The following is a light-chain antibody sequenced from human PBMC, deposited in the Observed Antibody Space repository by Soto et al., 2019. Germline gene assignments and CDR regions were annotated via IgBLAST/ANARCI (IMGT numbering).Light chain of an antibody. J-gene: IGLJ1*01. Sequence: QSALSQPASVSGSPGHSITISCTGTSGDVGSYRRVSGYQQHPGKSPKLIIYEVTYRPSVASNRFSAYKSGNTASLTISGLQAEDEAEYYCSSYKNIMTXACVLGTGTKVXV. CDR3: SSYKNIMTXACV. CDR2: EVT. CDR1: SGDVGSYRR. V-gene: IGLV2-14*01.